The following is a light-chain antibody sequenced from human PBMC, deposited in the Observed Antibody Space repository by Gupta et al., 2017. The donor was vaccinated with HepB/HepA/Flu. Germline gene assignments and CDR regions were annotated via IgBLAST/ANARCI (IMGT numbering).Light chain of an antibody. Sequence: DIQMTQSPSSLSASVADRVTITCRASQSISSYLNWYQQKPGKAPKLLIYAASRLQSGVPSRFSGSGSGTDCTLTISSLQPEDFATYYCQQSDSTPLTCGGGTKVEIK. J-gene: IGKJ4*01. CDR1: QSISSY. CDR3: QQSDSTPLT. V-gene: IGKV1-39*01. CDR2: AAS.